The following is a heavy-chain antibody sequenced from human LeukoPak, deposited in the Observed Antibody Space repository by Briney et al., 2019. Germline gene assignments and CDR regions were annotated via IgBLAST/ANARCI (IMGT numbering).Heavy chain of an antibody. D-gene: IGHD1-26*01. Sequence: SETLSLTCAVYGGSFSGYYWSWIRQPPGKGLEWIGSIYYSGSTYYNPSLKSRVTISVDTSKNQFSLKLSSVTAADTAVYYCARVRIVGAIQLHIKTTRGAFDIWGQGTMVTVSS. CDR1: GGSFSGYY. CDR2: IYYSGST. V-gene: IGHV4-34*01. CDR3: ARVRIVGAIQLHIKTTRGAFDI. J-gene: IGHJ3*02.